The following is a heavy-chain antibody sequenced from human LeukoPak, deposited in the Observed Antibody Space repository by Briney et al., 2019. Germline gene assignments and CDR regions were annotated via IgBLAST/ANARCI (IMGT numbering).Heavy chain of an antibody. CDR2: ITLSSSTI. CDR3: ARETPYSSSWTDLDY. J-gene: IGHJ4*02. CDR1: GFTFSSYN. V-gene: IGHV3-48*01. D-gene: IGHD6-13*01. Sequence: GGSLRLSCAASGFTFSSYNMHWVRQAPGKGLEWVSYITLSSSTIYYADSVKGRFTISRDNAKKSLYLQMSSLRAEDTAVYYCARETPYSSSWTDLDYWGQGTLVTVSS.